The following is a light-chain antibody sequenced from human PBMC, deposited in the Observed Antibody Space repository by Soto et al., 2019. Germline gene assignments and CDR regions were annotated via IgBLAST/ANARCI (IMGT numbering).Light chain of an antibody. CDR3: QQYGSSPYT. Sequence: EMVLTQSPCTLSLSPGERGTLSCRASQSVGNNHLAWYQQKLGQAPRLLIYGASSRPTGIPDRFSGSGSGTDFTLTISRLEPEDFAVYYCQQYGSSPYTFGQGTKLEIK. V-gene: IGKV3-20*01. CDR2: GAS. J-gene: IGKJ2*01. CDR1: QSVGNNH.